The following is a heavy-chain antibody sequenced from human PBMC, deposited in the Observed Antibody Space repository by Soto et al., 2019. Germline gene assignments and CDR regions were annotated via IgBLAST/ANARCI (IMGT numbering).Heavy chain of an antibody. CDR3: ARHTFPGVHYGMDV. Sequence: PSETLSLTCTVSGGSISSYYWSWIRQPPGKGLEWIGYIYYSGSTNYNPSLKSRVTISVDTSKNQFSLKLSSVTAADTAVYYCARHTFPGVHYGMDVWGQGTTVTVSS. D-gene: IGHD3-10*01. CDR1: GGSISSYY. J-gene: IGHJ6*02. CDR2: IYYSGST. V-gene: IGHV4-59*08.